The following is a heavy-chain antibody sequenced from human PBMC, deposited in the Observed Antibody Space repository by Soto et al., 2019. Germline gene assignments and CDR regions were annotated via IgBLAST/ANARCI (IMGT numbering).Heavy chain of an antibody. CDR1: GFTFSNYS. V-gene: IGHV3-23*01. CDR2: ISSSGVST. CDR3: ARGGSDESGIRADDACDS. Sequence: GGSLRLSCAASGFTFSNYSITWVRRAPWKGLEWVSAISSSGVSTYYADSVKGRFTISRENGKTSMYLQMNSLRAGDTAVYYCARGGSDESGIRADDACDSLGQRTMVT. D-gene: IGHD5-12*01. J-gene: IGHJ3*02.